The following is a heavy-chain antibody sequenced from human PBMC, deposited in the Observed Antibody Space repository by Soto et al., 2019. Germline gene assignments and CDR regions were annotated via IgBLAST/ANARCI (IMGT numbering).Heavy chain of an antibody. J-gene: IGHJ4*02. D-gene: IGHD2-2*01. Sequence: EVQLVESGGGLVKPGGSLRLSCAASGFTFSSYSMNWVRQAPGKGLEWVSSISSSSSYIYYADSVKGRFTISRDNAKNSLYLQMNSLRAEDTAVYYCAKVQGQLYFDYWGQGTLVTVSS. CDR1: GFTFSSYS. V-gene: IGHV3-21*01. CDR3: AKVQGQLYFDY. CDR2: ISSSSSYI.